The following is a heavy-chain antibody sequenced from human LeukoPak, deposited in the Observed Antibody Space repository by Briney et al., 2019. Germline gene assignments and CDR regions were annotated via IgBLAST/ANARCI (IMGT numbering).Heavy chain of an antibody. Sequence: PGRSLRLSCAASGFTFSSYAMHWVRQAPGKGLEWVAVISYDGSNKYYADSVKGRFTISRDNSKNTLYLQMNSLRAEDTAVYYCARDGTVRSYYYYYYGMDVWGQGTTVTVSS. CDR1: GFTFSSYA. D-gene: IGHD1-26*01. V-gene: IGHV3-30-3*01. J-gene: IGHJ6*02. CDR3: ARDGTVRSYYYYYYGMDV. CDR2: ISYDGSNK.